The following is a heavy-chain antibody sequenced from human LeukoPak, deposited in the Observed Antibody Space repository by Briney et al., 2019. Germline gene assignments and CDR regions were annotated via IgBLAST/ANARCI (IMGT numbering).Heavy chain of an antibody. J-gene: IGHJ4*02. V-gene: IGHV4-61*02. D-gene: IGHD3-10*01. Sequence: PSETLSLTCTVSGGSISSGSYYWSWIRQPAGKGLEWIGRIYTSGSTNYNPSLKSRVTISVDTSKNQFSLKLSSVTAADTAVYYCARDEDGSGSYDYWGQGTLVTVSS. CDR1: GGSISSGSYY. CDR3: ARDEDGSGSYDY. CDR2: IYTSGST.